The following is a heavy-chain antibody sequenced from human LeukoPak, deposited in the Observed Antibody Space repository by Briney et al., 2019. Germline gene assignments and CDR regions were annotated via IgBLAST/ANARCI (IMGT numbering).Heavy chain of an antibody. CDR3: ARDRLHYGEYEKTFDY. Sequence: PGGSLRLSCAASGFSISRYWMHWVRQAPGKGLVWVARISSDGGSTTYADSVNGRFTISRDNAKKSLYLQMNSLRAEDSAVYYCARDRLHYGEYEKTFDYWGQGTLVTVSS. D-gene: IGHD4-17*01. V-gene: IGHV3-74*01. J-gene: IGHJ4*02. CDR2: ISSDGGST. CDR1: GFSISRYW.